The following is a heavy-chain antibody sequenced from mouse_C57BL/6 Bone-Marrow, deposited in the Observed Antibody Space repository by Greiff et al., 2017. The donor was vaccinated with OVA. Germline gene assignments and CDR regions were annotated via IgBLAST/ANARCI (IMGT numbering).Heavy chain of an antibody. D-gene: IGHD2-12*01. CDR2: SRNKANDYTT. Sequence: EVKVVESGGGLVQSGRSLRLSCATSGFTFSDFYMEWVRQAPGKGLEWIAASRNKANDYTTEYSASVKGRFIVSRDTSQSILYLQMNALRAEDTAIYYGARENDDEGYAMDYWGQGTSVTVSS. V-gene: IGHV7-1*01. CDR1: GFTFSDFY. J-gene: IGHJ4*01. CDR3: ARENDDEGYAMDY.